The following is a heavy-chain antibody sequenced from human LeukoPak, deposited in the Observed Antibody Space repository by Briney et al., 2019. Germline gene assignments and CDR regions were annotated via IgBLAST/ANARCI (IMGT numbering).Heavy chain of an antibody. CDR1: GGSISSSSYY. Sequence: SETLSLTCTVSGGSISSSSYYWGWIRQPPGKGLEWIGEINHSGSTNYNPSLKSRVTISVDTSKNQFSLKLSSVTAADTAVYYCARGLFRGYYGSGSPVDYWGQGTLVTVSS. CDR3: ARGLFRGYYGSGSPVDY. J-gene: IGHJ4*02. CDR2: INHSGST. D-gene: IGHD3-10*01. V-gene: IGHV4-39*07.